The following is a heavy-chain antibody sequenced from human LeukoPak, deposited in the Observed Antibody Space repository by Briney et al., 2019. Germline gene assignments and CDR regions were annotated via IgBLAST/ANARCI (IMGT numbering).Heavy chain of an antibody. CDR3: AKDDRRVRLSYVLDH. V-gene: IGHV3-30*18. CDR2: ISYDGSNR. D-gene: IGHD3-10*01. J-gene: IGHJ4*02. CDR1: GFTFSTYG. Sequence: GRSLRLSCAASGFTFSTYGMHWVRQAPGNGLEWVAVISYDGSNRYYADSVKGRITISRDNSKNTLYLQMNGLRAEDTAVYYCAKDDRRVRLSYVLDHWGQGTLVTVSS.